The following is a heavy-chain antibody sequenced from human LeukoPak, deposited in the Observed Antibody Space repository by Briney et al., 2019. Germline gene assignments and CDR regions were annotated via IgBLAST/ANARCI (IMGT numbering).Heavy chain of an antibody. CDR2: INPNSGGT. V-gene: IGHV1-2*02. Sequence: GASVKVSCKASGYTFTGYYMHWVRQAPGQGLEWMGWINPNSGGTNYAQKFQGRVTMTRDTSISTAYMELSRLRSDDTAVYYCAQIPRGYSYGGHDAFDIWGQGTMVTVSS. CDR1: GYTFTGYY. D-gene: IGHD5-18*01. J-gene: IGHJ3*02. CDR3: AQIPRGYSYGGHDAFDI.